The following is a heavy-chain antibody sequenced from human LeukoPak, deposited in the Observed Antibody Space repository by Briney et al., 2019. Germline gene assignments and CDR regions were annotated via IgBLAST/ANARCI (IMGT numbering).Heavy chain of an antibody. CDR2: ISSSGSSI. Sequence: GGSLRLSCAASAFTFSDYYMSWIRQAPGKGLEWISYISSSGSSIYYADSMKGRFTISRDNAKNSPYLQMNSLRADDTAVYYCARAYPPAWMGLSSGYYYFDYWGQGTLVTVSS. D-gene: IGHD3-22*01. CDR3: ARAYPPAWMGLSSGYYYFDY. J-gene: IGHJ4*02. CDR1: AFTFSDYY. V-gene: IGHV3-11*01.